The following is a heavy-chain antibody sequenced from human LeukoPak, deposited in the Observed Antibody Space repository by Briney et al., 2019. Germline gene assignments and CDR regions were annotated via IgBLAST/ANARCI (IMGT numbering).Heavy chain of an antibody. V-gene: IGHV4-39*01. J-gene: IGHJ5*02. CDR3: ARQLGDGYNLVYWFDP. CDR2: VYYTGST. CDR1: GGSISSSSYY. D-gene: IGHD5-24*01. Sequence: PSETLSLTCTVSGGSISSSSYYWGWIRQSPGKGLEWIGSVYYTGSTQDNPSLKGRVTISEDTSKNQFSLKLTSVTAEDTAVYYCARQLGDGYNLVYWFDPWGQGTLVTASS.